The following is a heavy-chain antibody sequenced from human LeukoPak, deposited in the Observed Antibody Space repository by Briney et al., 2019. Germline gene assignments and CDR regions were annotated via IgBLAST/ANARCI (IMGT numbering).Heavy chain of an antibody. J-gene: IGHJ4*02. CDR1: GFTFSSYS. CDR3: ARVPYPNYDSSGYYDY. CDR2: ISSSSSYI. D-gene: IGHD3-22*01. Sequence: GGSLRLSCAASGFTFSSYSMNWVRQAPGKGLEWVSSISSSSSYIYYADSVKGRFTISRDNSKNTLYLQMNSLRAEDTAVYYCARVPYPNYDSSGYYDYWGQGTLVTVSS. V-gene: IGHV3-21*01.